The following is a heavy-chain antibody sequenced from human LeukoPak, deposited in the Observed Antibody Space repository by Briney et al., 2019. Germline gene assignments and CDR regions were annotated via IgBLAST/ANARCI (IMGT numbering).Heavy chain of an antibody. Sequence: ASVKVSCKASGYTFTSYYMHWVRQAPGQGLEWMGIINPSGGSTSYAQKFQGRVTMTRDTSTSTVYMELSSLRSEDTAVYYCARGIAVVTLPDLNWFDPWGQGTLVTVSS. CDR2: INPSGGST. CDR3: ARGIAVVTLPDLNWFDP. D-gene: IGHD3-22*01. J-gene: IGHJ5*02. V-gene: IGHV1-46*01. CDR1: GYTFTSYY.